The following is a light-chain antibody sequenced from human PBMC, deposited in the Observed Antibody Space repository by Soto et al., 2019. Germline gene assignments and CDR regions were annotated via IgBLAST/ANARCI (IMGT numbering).Light chain of an antibody. CDR1: SGSIASNY. V-gene: IGLV6-57*02. Sequence: NFMLTQPHSVSESPGTTVTISCTGRSGSIASNYVQWYQQRPGSAPTTVIYEDNQRPSGVPDRFSGSTDSSSNSASLTISGLKTEDEADYYCQSYGNNNQVFGGGTKLTVL. CDR3: QSYGNNNQV. CDR2: EDN. J-gene: IGLJ3*02.